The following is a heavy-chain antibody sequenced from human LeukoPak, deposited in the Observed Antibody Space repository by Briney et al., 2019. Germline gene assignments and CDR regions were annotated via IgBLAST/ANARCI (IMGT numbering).Heavy chain of an antibody. Sequence: SQTLSLTCTVSGGSISSGGYYWSWTRQHPGKGLEWIGYIYYSGSTYYNPSLKSRVTISVDTSKNQFSLKLSSVTAADTAVYYCAIHVGYCSGGSCYSPLYYFDYWGQGTLVTVSS. D-gene: IGHD2-15*01. CDR2: IYYSGST. CDR1: GGSISSGGYY. V-gene: IGHV4-31*03. CDR3: AIHVGYCSGGSCYSPLYYFDY. J-gene: IGHJ4*02.